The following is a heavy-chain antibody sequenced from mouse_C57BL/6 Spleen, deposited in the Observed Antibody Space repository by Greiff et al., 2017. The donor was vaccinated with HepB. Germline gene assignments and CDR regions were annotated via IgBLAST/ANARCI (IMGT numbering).Heavy chain of an antibody. CDR3: ARSRPRSVYYFDY. J-gene: IGHJ2*01. Sequence: VQLQQSGAELVKPGASVKMSCKASGYTFTGYCITWVKQRPAQGLEWIGVIYPGSGSTNYNQKFKSKATLTVDTSSSTAYMQLGSLTSEDSAVYYCARSRPRSVYYFDYWGQGTTLTVSS. V-gene: IGHV1-55*01. D-gene: IGHD1-1*01. CDR1: GYTFTGYC. CDR2: IYPGSGST.